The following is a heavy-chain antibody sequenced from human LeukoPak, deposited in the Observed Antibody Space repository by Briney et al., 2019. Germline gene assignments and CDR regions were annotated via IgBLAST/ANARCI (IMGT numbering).Heavy chain of an antibody. CDR2: ISAYNGNT. D-gene: IGHD3-10*01. V-gene: IGHV1-18*01. Sequence: GASVKVSCKASGYTFTSYGISWVRQAPGQGLEWMGGISAYNGNTNYAQKLQGRVTMTTDTSTSKAYMELRSLRSDDTAVYYCARDVPYYGSGSYYGAFDIWGQGTLVTVSS. CDR3: ARDVPYYGSGSYYGAFDI. J-gene: IGHJ3*02. CDR1: GYTFTSYG.